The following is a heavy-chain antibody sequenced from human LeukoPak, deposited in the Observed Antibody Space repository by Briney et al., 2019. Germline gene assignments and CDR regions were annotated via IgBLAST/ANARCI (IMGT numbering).Heavy chain of an antibody. CDR2: IYHSGGT. CDR1: GYSIRSGYY. D-gene: IGHD2-15*01. Sequence: NPSETLSLTCTVSGYSIRSGYYWGWIRQPPGKGLEWIGSIYHSGGTYYNPSLKSRVTISVDTSKNQFSLKLSSVTAADTAVYYCAREFFYCSGGSCGRNWFDPWGQGTLVTVSS. V-gene: IGHV4-38-2*02. CDR3: AREFFYCSGGSCGRNWFDP. J-gene: IGHJ5*02.